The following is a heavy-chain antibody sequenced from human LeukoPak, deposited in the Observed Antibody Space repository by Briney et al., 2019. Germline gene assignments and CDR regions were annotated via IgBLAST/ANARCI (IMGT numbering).Heavy chain of an antibody. D-gene: IGHD3-3*01. V-gene: IGHV4-39*06. CDR1: GGSISSSSYY. Sequence: PSETLSLTCTVSGGSISSSSYYWGWIRQPPGKGLEWIGSIYYSGSTYYNPSLKSRVTISVDTSKNQFPLKLSSVTAADTAVYYCASTILEWLSYFDYWGQGTLVTVSS. CDR2: IYYSGST. J-gene: IGHJ4*02. CDR3: ASTILEWLSYFDY.